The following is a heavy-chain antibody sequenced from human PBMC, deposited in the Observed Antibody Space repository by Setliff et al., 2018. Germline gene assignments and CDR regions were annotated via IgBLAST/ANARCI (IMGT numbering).Heavy chain of an antibody. J-gene: IGHJ4*02. CDR2: IHYSGTT. D-gene: IGHD3-22*01. V-gene: IGHV4-39*07. Sequence: SETLSLTCTVSGASINSGTYYWAWIRQPPGKGLEWIGRIHYSGTTYYNASLKSRVTMSVDTSKNQFSLKLMSVTAADTAVYYCARVGIYHSDSSGPFDYWGQGTLVTVSS. CDR1: GASINSGTYY. CDR3: ARVGIYHSDSSGPFDY.